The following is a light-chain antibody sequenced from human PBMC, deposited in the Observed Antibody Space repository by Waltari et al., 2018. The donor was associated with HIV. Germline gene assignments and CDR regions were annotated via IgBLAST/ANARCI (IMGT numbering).Light chain of an antibody. CDR1: KIGTKD. Sequence: YVLTQPPSVSVVPGQTATVACIGHKIGTKDVHWYRQRPGQAQEVVVHDDNDRPSEIPVRISGSNSGDMATLRIENVESDDEAVYSCQVWDPNDDWVFGGGTKLTVL. CDR3: QVWDPNDDWV. CDR2: DDN. V-gene: IGLV3-21*02. J-gene: IGLJ3*02.